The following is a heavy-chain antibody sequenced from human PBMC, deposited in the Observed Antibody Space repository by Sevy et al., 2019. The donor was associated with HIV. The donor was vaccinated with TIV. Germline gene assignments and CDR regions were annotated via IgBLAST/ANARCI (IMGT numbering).Heavy chain of an antibody. CDR1: GGSISSYY. CDR2: IYYSGST. V-gene: IGHV4-59*01. J-gene: IGHJ3*02. D-gene: IGHD6-19*01. CDR3: ATTVAGSDAFDI. Sequence: SETLSLTCTVSGGSISSYYWSWIRQPPGKGLEWIGYIYYSGSTNYNPSLKSRVIISVDTSKNQFSLKLSSVTAADTAVYYCATTVAGSDAFDIWGQGTMVTVSS.